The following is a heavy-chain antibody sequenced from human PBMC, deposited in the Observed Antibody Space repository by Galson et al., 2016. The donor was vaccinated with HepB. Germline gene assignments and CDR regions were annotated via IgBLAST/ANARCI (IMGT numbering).Heavy chain of an antibody. CDR3: TKREYCGDDCSDRHFDS. CDR1: GFTFSDYW. J-gene: IGHJ4*02. CDR2: IYGNGRIT. D-gene: IGHD2-21*02. V-gene: IGHV3-74*01. Sequence: SLRLSCAASGFTFSDYWMHWVRQVPGKGLVWVSRIYGNGRITHYADAVKGRFTISRDNAKNTLYLQMNSLRADDTAVYYCTKREYCGDDCSDRHFDSWGQGTLVTVSS.